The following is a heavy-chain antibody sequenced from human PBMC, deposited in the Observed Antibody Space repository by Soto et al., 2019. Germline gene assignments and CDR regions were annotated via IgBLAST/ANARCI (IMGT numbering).Heavy chain of an antibody. CDR1: GGSSSGYY. CDR3: ARVPPYYYYGMDV. Sequence: PSETLSLTCAVYGGSSSGYYWSWIRQPPGKGLEWIGEINHSGSTNYNPSLKSRVTISVDTSKNQFSLKLSSVTAADTAVYYCARVPPYYYYGMDVWGQGTTVTVSS. CDR2: INHSGST. V-gene: IGHV4-34*01. J-gene: IGHJ6*02.